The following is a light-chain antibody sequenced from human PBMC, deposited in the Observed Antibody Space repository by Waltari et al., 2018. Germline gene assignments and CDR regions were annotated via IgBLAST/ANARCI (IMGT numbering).Light chain of an antibody. CDR1: QSVSSN. CDR3: QENNHWPPVWT. CDR2: AAS. J-gene: IGKJ1*01. V-gene: IGKV3-15*01. Sequence: EIVLTQSPATLSVSPGERATLPCRASQSVSSNLAWYQQKPGQAPRLIIYAASNRATGIPARFSGSGSGTEFTLTISSLQSEDFAVYYCQENNHWPPVWTFGQGTNVEIK.